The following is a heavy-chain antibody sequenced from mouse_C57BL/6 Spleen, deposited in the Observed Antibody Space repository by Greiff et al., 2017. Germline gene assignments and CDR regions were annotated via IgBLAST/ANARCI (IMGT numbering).Heavy chain of an antibody. J-gene: IGHJ4*01. V-gene: IGHV1-80*01. CDR3: ARQLTGAYAMDY. D-gene: IGHD4-1*01. Sequence: VQRVESGAELVKPGASVKISCKASGYAFSSYWMNWVKQRPGKGLEWIGQIYPGDGDTNYNGKFKGKATLTADKSSSTAYMQLSSLTSEDSAVYFCARQLTGAYAMDYWGQGTSVTVSS. CDR2: IYPGDGDT. CDR1: GYAFSSYW.